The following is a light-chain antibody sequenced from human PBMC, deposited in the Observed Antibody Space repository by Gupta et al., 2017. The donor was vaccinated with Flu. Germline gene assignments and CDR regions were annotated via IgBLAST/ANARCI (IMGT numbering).Light chain of an antibody. CDR3: QAWDSSTRYV. CDR1: KLGDKY. CDR2: QDS. J-gene: IGLJ1*01. V-gene: IGLV3-1*01. Sequence: YELTLPPSVSVSPGHTASITCSGDKLGDKYACWYQQKPGQSPVLVIYQDSKRPSGIPERFSGSNSGNTATLTISGTQAMDEADYYCQAWDSSTRYVFGTGTKVTVL.